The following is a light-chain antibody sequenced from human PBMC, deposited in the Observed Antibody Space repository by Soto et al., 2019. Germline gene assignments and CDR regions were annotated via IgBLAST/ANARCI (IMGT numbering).Light chain of an antibody. CDR2: GAS. V-gene: IGKV3-15*01. CDR1: QSVSSN. J-gene: IGKJ1*01. CDR3: QQDSNWPPET. Sequence: EIVMTQSPATLSVSPGERATLSCRASQSVSSNVAWYQQKPGQAPRLLIYGASTRATGIPARFSGSGSGTEFTLTISSLQSGDFAIYYCQQDSNWPPETFGQGTKVEIK.